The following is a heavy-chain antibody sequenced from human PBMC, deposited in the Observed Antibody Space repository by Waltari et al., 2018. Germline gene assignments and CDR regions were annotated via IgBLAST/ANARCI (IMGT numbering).Heavy chain of an antibody. CDR1: GFIFSRYS. CDR2: ISSGSSYI. CDR3: ARSLRDGSSYPDPIVFDF. J-gene: IGHJ4*02. Sequence: EMQLLESGGGLVKPGESLRLSCAASGFIFSRYSLNWVRQAPGKGVGGVASISSGSSYIEYADSMRGRFTISRDDANNSVFLQLNGLRVEDTAVYYCARSLRDGSSYPDPIVFDFWGQGNLVTVSS. V-gene: IGHV3-21*01. D-gene: IGHD2-15*01.